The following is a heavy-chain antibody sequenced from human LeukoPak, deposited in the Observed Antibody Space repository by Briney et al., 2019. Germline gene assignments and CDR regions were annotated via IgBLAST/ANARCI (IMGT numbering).Heavy chain of an antibody. CDR3: ARGNYHAMDV. CDR2: IKGDGSST. V-gene: IGHV3-74*01. CDR1: GFTFSNYW. J-gene: IGHJ6*02. Sequence: AGGSLRLSCAAFGFTFSNYWMHWVRQTPGEGLVCVSLIKGDGSSTTYADSVKGRFTISRDNAKNTVYLQMNSLRAEDTAVYYCARGNYHAMDVWGQGTTVTVSS.